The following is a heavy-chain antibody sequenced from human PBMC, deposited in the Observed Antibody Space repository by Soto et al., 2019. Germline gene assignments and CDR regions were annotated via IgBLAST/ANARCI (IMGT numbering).Heavy chain of an antibody. D-gene: IGHD6-13*01. V-gene: IGHV3-21*03. CDR2: ISSSSSYI. J-gene: IGHJ4*02. CDR1: GFTFSSHS. CDR3: ARETMGYSSSWSNFDY. Sequence: EVQLVESGGGLVKPGGSLRLSCAASGFTFSSHSMNWVRQAPGKGLELVSSISSSSSYIDYADSVKGRFTISRDKAKNSLYLQMNSLRAEDTAVYYCARETMGYSSSWSNFDYWGQGTLVTVSS.